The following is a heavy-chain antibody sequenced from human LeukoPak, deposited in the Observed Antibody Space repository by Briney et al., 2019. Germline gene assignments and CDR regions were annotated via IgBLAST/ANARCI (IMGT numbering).Heavy chain of an antibody. CDR1: GGTFSSYA. J-gene: IGHJ4*02. CDR3: ARTPRSNEFDY. D-gene: IGHD1-1*01. CDR2: IIPIFGTA. Sequence: SVKVSCKASGGTFSSYAISWVRQAPGQGLEWMGGIIPIFGTANYAQKFQGRVTMTTDTSTSTAYMELRSLRSDDTAVYYCARTPRSNEFDYWGQGTLVTVSS. V-gene: IGHV1-69*05.